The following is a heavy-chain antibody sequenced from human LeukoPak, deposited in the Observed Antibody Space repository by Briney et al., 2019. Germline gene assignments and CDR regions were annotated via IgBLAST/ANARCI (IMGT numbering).Heavy chain of an antibody. J-gene: IGHJ4*02. CDR3: AREQGAQSIDY. V-gene: IGHV4-39*07. Sequence: SETLSLTCTVSGGSISSSSYYWGWIRQPPGKGLEWIGSIYYSGSTYYNPSLKSRVTIPVDTSKNQFSLKLSSVTAADTAVYYCAREQGAQSIDYWGQGTLVTVSS. D-gene: IGHD3-16*01. CDR1: GGSISSSSYY. CDR2: IYYSGST.